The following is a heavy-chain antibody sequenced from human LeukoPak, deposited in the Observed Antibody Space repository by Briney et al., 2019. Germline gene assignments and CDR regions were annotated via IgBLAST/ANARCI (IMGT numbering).Heavy chain of an antibody. Sequence: GSSLRLSCATSGFSFTDYPMNWVRQAQGKGLDWISNIRTTAEGAKYAYYADSVKGRVTISRDDGKNTLYLHMNSLRDDDTAVFYGATGIRDAFDYWGQGILVTVSS. CDR2: IRTTAEGAKYA. CDR1: GFSFTDYP. CDR3: ATGIRDAFDY. J-gene: IGHJ4*02. D-gene: IGHD5-24*01. V-gene: IGHV3-48*02.